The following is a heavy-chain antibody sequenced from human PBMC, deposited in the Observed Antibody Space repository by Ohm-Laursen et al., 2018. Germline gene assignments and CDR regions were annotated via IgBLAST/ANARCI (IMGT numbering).Heavy chain of an antibody. CDR1: GGSISNYY. J-gene: IGHJ3*02. CDR3: ARRGHAFDI. V-gene: IGHV4-59*01. Sequence: TLSLTCTVSGGSISNYYWSWIRQPPGKGLEWIGSIYHSGSTYYNPSLKSRVTISVDTSKNQFSLKLSSVTAADTAVYYCARRGHAFDIWGQGTMVTVSS. CDR2: IYHSGST.